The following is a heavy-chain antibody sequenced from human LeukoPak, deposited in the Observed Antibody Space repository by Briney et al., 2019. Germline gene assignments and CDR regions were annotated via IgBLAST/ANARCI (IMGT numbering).Heavy chain of an antibody. CDR2: ISSSSSTI. CDR3: ASGGHVDY. CDR1: GFTFSTYS. J-gene: IGHJ4*02. V-gene: IGHV3-48*01. D-gene: IGHD2-15*01. Sequence: GGSLRLSCAAFGFTFSTYSMNWVRQAPGKGLEWVSYISSSSSTIYYADSVKGRFTISRDNAMNSLYLQMNSLTGEDTAVYYCASGGHVDYWGQGTLVTVSS.